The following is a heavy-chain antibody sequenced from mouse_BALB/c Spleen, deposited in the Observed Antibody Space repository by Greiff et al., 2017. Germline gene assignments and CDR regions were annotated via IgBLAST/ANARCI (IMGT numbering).Heavy chain of an antibody. V-gene: IGHV8-8*01. CDR1: GFSLSTSGMS. CDR2: IWWNDDK. D-gene: IGHD2-1*01. J-gene: IGHJ4*01. Sequence: QVTLKESGPGILQPSQTLSLTCSFSGFSLSTSGMSVGWIRQPSGKGLEWLAHIWWNDDKYYNPALKSRLTISKDTSNNQVFLKIASVVTADTATYYCARIKEDWDYGNYEGAMDYWGQGTSVTVSS. CDR3: ARIKEDWDYGNYEGAMDY.